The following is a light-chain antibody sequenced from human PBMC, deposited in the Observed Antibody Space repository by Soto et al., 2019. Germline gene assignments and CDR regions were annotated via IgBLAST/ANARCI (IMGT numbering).Light chain of an antibody. J-gene: IGLJ1*01. V-gene: IGLV2-8*01. CDR1: RSEVWGFKY. CDR2: EVS. Sequence: SVVNPPPPPSRAPGPAVTISRPGTRSEVWGFKYFSWYQQLPGKAPKLIIYEVSKRPSGVPDRFSGSKSGNTASLTVSGLQAEDEADYYCTSYAGTYSFFYVFGTGTKVTVL. CDR3: TSYAGTYSFFYV.